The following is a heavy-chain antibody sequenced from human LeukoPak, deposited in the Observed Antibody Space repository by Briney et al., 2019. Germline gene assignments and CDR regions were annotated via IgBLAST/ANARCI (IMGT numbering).Heavy chain of an antibody. CDR1: GFTFSSYG. D-gene: IGHD1-26*01. CDR2: LWSDGSNQ. J-gene: IGHJ2*01. V-gene: IGHV3-33*01. Sequence: PGGSLRLSCAASGFTFSSYGMHWVRQAPGKGLEWVAALWSDGSNQYYADSVKGRFIISRDNSKNTLYLQMNSLRAEDTAVYYCARAGVVGGTFYWYFDLWGRGTLVTVSS. CDR3: ARAGVVGGTFYWYFDL.